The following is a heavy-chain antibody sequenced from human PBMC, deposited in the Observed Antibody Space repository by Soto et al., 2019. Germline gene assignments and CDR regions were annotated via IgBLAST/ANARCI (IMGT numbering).Heavy chain of an antibody. CDR2: IYDSGST. Sequence: QVQLQASGPGLVKPSQTLSLTCTVSGGSIRSGGYYWSWIRQHPGKGLEWIGYIYDSGSTYYHPSLKSRVTISVDTSKNQYSPKLSSVTAADTAVYYCARVGGINRFDPWGQGTLVTVSS. D-gene: IGHD3-16*01. CDR3: ARVGGINRFDP. CDR1: GGSIRSGGYY. V-gene: IGHV4-31*03. J-gene: IGHJ5*02.